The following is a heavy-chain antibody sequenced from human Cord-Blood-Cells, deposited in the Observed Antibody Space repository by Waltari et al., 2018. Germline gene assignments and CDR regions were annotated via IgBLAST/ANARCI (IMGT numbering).Heavy chain of an antibody. D-gene: IGHD5-12*01. CDR1: GGTFSSYA. V-gene: IGHV1-69*01. CDR2: IIPIFGTA. J-gene: IGHJ4*02. CDR3: ARRYSGYDRWGYFDY. Sequence: QVQLVQTGAEVKKPGSSVKVSCKASGGTFSSYAISWVRQAPGQGLEWMGGIIPIFGTANYAQKFQGRVTITADESTSTAYMELSSLRSEDTAVYYCARRYSGYDRWGYFDYWGQGTLVTVSS.